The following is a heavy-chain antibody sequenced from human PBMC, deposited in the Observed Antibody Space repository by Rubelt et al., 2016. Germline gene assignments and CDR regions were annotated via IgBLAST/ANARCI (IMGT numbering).Heavy chain of an antibody. CDR1: GFSLSTSGMC. D-gene: IGHD1-26*01. V-gene: IGHV2-70*15. CDR3: ARIFVGPRSAFDY. Sequence: QVTLRESGPALVKPTQTLTLTCTFSGFSLSTSGMCVSWIRQPPGKALEWLARVDWDDDKYYSTSLKTRLTISTDTSKKRVVLTMTSMDPVDTATYYWARIFVGPRSAFDYWGQGTLVSVSS. CDR2: VDWDDDK. J-gene: IGHJ4*02.